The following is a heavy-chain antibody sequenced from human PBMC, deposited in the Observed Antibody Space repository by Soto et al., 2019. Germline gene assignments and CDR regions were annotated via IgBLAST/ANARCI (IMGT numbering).Heavy chain of an antibody. CDR2: ISSSSSYI. CDR1: GFTFSSYS. CDR3: AREYSGSKQWPTPEEFDY. D-gene: IGHD5-12*01. V-gene: IGHV3-21*01. Sequence: GGSLRLSCAASGFTFSSYSMNWVRQAPGKGLEWVSSISSSSSYIYYADSVKGRFTISRDNAKNSLYLQMNSLRAEDTAVYYCAREYSGSKQWPTPEEFDYWGQGTLVTVSS. J-gene: IGHJ4*02.